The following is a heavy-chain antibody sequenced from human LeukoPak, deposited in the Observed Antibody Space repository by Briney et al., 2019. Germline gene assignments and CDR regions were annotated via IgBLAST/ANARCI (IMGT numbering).Heavy chain of an antibody. D-gene: IGHD3-3*01. Sequence: GGSLRLSCAASGFTFSSYAMSWVRQAPGKGLEWVAFIRYDGSNKYYADSVKGRFTISRDNSKNTLYLQMNSLRAEDTAVYYCAKDFTIFGVVRDYYMDVWGKGTTVTVSS. CDR1: GFTFSSYA. CDR2: IRYDGSNK. CDR3: AKDFTIFGVVRDYYMDV. J-gene: IGHJ6*03. V-gene: IGHV3-30*02.